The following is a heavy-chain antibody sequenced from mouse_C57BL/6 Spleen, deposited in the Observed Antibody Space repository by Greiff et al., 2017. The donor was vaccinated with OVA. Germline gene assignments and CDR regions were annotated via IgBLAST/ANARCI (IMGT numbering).Heavy chain of an antibody. CDR3: SSFYYGYDEFAY. J-gene: IGHJ3*01. CDR2: ISDGGSYT. D-gene: IGHD2-2*01. Sequence: EVKLVESGGGLVKPGGSLTLSCAASGFTFSSYAMSWVRQTPEKRLEWVATISDGGSYTYYPANVKGRFTISGDNSKNHLYLQMRPLKSEYTAMDYCSSFYYGYDEFAYWGQGTLVTVSA. V-gene: IGHV5-4*03. CDR1: GFTFSSYA.